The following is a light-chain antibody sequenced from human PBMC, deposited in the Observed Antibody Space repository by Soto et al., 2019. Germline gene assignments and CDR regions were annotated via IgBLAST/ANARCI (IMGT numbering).Light chain of an antibody. CDR1: SSNIGSNY. CDR3: AAWDDSLSGQV. V-gene: IGLV1-47*02. J-gene: IGLJ2*01. CDR2: SNN. Sequence: QSVLPQPPSASGTPGQRGTISCSGSSSNIGSNYVYWYQQLPGTAPKLLIYSNNQRPSGVPDRFSGSKSGTSASLAISGLRSEDEADYYCAAWDDSLSGQVFGGGTKLTVL.